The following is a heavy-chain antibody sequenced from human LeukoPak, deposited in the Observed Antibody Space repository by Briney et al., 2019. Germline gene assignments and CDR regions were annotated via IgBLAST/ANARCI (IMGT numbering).Heavy chain of an antibody. D-gene: IGHD2-8*01. CDR2: IDYSGST. V-gene: IGHV4-59*01. CDR3: ARDLGYCTNGVCHTRFDY. J-gene: IGHJ4*02. Sequence: SETLSLTCTVSGASISSYYWSWIRQPPGKGLEWIGYIDYSGSTNYTPSLKSRVTMSVDTSKNQFSLKLSSVTAADTAVYYCARDLGYCTNGVCHTRFDYWGQGTLVAVSS. CDR1: GASISSYY.